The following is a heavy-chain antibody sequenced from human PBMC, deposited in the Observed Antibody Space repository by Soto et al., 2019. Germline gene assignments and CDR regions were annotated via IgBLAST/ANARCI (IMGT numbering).Heavy chain of an antibody. D-gene: IGHD3-16*01. CDR1: GGSISSGGYY. Sequence: QVQLQESGPGLVKPSQTLSLTCTISGGSISSGGYYWNWIRQHPGKGLAWIGYIYYSGTTSYNPSLKSRVSISADTAKNEFSLKLSSVTAADTAVYYCARGDYDYIWGSYGPWGQGTLVTVSS. J-gene: IGHJ1*01. CDR3: ARGDYDYIWGSYGP. CDR2: IYYSGTT. V-gene: IGHV4-31*03.